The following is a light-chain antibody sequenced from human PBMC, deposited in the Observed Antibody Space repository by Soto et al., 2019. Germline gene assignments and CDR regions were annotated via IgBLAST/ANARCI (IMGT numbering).Light chain of an antibody. CDR3: QQYNNWPPGT. Sequence: IVTTQSPATLSVSPGERATLSCRASQSVSSNLAWYQQKPGQAPRLLIYGASTRATGIPTRFSGSGSGTEFTLTISSLQSEDFAVYYCQQYNNWPPGTFSPGTKVDIK. CDR1: QSVSSN. J-gene: IGKJ3*01. CDR2: GAS. V-gene: IGKV3-15*01.